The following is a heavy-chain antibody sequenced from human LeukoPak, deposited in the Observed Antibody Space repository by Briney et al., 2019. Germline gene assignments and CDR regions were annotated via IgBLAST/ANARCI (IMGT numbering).Heavy chain of an antibody. Sequence: GGSLRLSCAASGFIFNTHSMAWVRQAPGKGLEWVSYIDYSSNTIHYADSVRGRFTISRDNAKNSLYLQMNSLRDADTAVYYCAXRYYLDGGGFSYWGQGTPVTVSS. V-gene: IGHV3-48*02. CDR2: IDYSSNTI. CDR3: AXRYYLDGGGFSY. J-gene: IGHJ4*02. CDR1: GFIFNTHS. D-gene: IGHD2-15*01.